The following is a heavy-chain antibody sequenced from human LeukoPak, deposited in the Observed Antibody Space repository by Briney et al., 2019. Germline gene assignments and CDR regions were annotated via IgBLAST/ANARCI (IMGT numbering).Heavy chain of an antibody. CDR1: GFTFSSYA. CDR3: GKTIAAGGTDY. J-gene: IGHJ4*02. Sequence: GGSLRLSCAASGFTFSSYARSWVRQAPGKGGEGVSVITESGGTTYYADSVKGRFTISRDNSKNTLYLQMISLRAEDTAVYYCGKTIAAGGTDYWGQGTLVTVSS. V-gene: IGHV3-23*01. D-gene: IGHD6-13*01. CDR2: ITESGGTT.